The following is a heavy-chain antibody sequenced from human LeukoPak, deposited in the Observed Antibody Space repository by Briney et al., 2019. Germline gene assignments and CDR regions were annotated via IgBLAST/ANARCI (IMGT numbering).Heavy chain of an antibody. CDR3: ARVSEMATSQTFDY. V-gene: IGHV4-61*02. Sequence: SETLSLTCTVSGGSISSGSYYWSWIRQPAGKGLEWIGRIYTSGSTNYNPSLKSRVTISVDTSKNQFSLKLSSVTAADTAVYYCARVSEMATSQTFDYWGQGTLVTVSS. J-gene: IGHJ4*02. D-gene: IGHD5-24*01. CDR2: IYTSGST. CDR1: GGSISSGSYY.